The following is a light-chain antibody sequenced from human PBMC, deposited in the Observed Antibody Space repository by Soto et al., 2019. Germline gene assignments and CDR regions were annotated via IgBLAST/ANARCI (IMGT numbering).Light chain of an antibody. V-gene: IGKV3-20*01. J-gene: IGKJ3*01. CDR2: GAS. CDR3: QQYYSYPLT. Sequence: EIVLTQSPGTLSVSPGERVTLSCRASQSVSSNYLAWYQQRPGQAPRLLIFGASYRATGIPDRFSGSGSATDFTLTISSLQSEDFATYYCQQYYSYPLTFGPGTKVDVK. CDR1: QSVSSNY.